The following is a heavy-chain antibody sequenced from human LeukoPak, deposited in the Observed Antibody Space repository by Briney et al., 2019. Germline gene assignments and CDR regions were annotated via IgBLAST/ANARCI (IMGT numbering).Heavy chain of an antibody. D-gene: IGHD3-16*01. CDR3: TRGYLGAGYYYYYMDV. CDR1: GFTFSSYW. CDR2: IKQDGSEK. V-gene: IGHV3-7*03. Sequence: PGGSLRLSCAASGFTFSSYWMSWVRQAPGKGLEWVANIKQDGSEKYYVDSVKGRFTISRDNAKNSLYLQMNSLKTEDTAVYYCTRGYLGAGYYYYYMDVWGKGTTVTVSS. J-gene: IGHJ6*03.